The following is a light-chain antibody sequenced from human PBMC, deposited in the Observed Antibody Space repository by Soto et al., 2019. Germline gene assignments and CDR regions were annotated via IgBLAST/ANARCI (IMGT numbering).Light chain of an antibody. CDR3: QVWDIMTDNYV. CDR1: NIGDKR. CDR2: YDS. Sequence: SSVLTQPPSVSVAPEKTTTITCGGNNIGDKRVHWYRQKSGQAPVLLISYDSDRPSGIPERFSGSNSGNTATLTISRVEAGDEADYYCQVWDIMTDNYVFGGGTKVTIL. V-gene: IGLV3-21*04. J-gene: IGLJ1*01.